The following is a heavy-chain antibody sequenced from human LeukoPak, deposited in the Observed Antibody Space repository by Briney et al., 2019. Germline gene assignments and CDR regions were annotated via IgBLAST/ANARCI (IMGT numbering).Heavy chain of an antibody. D-gene: IGHD4-17*01. J-gene: IGHJ4*02. V-gene: IGHV4-30-4*01. CDR2: TYDSGST. CDR3: ASTTVTTDY. Sequence: SQTLSLTCTVSGVSIRSGDYYWSWIRQPPGKGLEWIGYTYDSGSTYQNPSLKSRVTISVDTSKNQFSLKLSSVTAAGTAVYYCASTTVTTDYWGQGSLVTVSS. CDR1: GVSIRSGDYY.